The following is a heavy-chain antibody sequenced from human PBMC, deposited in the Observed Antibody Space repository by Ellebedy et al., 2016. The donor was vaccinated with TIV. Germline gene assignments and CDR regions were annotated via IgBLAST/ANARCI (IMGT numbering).Heavy chain of an antibody. CDR2: IYWNGEK. CDR1: GLSFSSDGVG. Sequence: SGPTLVKPTETLTLTCTFSGLSFSSDGVGVGWIRQPPAKAPEWLGVIYWNGEKRYSPSLRTRLTITKATSANEVGLTLTNTDPMDTGTYYCVAEQELEMIDTWGQGTLVTVSS. CDR3: VAEQELEMIDT. D-gene: IGHD1-1*01. J-gene: IGHJ5*02. V-gene: IGHV2-5*04.